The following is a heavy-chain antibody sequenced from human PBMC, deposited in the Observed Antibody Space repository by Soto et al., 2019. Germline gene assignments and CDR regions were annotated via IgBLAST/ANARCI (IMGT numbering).Heavy chain of an antibody. D-gene: IGHD6-19*01. Sequence: QVQLVQSGAEVKKPGSSVKVSCKASGGTFSSYTISCVRQAPGQGLEWMGRIIPILGIANYAQTLQGKVMITAHKSPSTAYMELRSLRSEDTAVYYCARELAVAGTPTYYGMDVWGQGTTVTVSS. CDR2: IIPILGIA. V-gene: IGHV1-69*08. J-gene: IGHJ6*02. CDR1: GGTFSSYT. CDR3: ARELAVAGTPTYYGMDV.